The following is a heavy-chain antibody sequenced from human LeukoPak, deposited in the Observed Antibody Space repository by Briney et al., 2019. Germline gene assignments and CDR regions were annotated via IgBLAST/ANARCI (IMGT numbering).Heavy chain of an antibody. CDR3: ARPGGSSSSQFDY. CDR1: GGTFSSYA. CDR2: IIPIFGTA. J-gene: IGHJ4*02. D-gene: IGHD6-6*01. Sequence: ASVKVSCKASGGTFSSYAISWVRQAPGQGLEWMGGIIPIFGTANYAQKFHGRVTITTDESTSTAYMELSSLRSEDTAVYYCARPGGSSSSQFDYWGQGTLVTVSS. V-gene: IGHV1-69*05.